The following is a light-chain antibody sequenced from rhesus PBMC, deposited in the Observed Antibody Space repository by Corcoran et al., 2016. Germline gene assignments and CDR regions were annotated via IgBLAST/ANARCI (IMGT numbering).Light chain of an antibody. J-gene: IGKJ1*01. CDR1: QDISNY. V-gene: IGKV1-38*01. CDR2: DAS. CDR3: QQRNSPPWT. Sequence: DIQLTQSPSSLSASVGDRVTITCRASQDISNYLACYQHNSGKAPKLLIYDASNLQGGVPSRFSGSGSVTGFTLTISPLQPEDFATYYCQQRNSPPWTFGQGTKVQIK.